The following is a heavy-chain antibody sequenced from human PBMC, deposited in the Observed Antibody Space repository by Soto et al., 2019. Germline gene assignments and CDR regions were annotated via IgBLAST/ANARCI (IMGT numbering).Heavy chain of an antibody. J-gene: IGHJ4*02. CDR3: TTDLGGFSESYYRAFDY. D-gene: IGHD1-26*01. V-gene: IGHV3-15*01. CDR1: GFTFSNAW. CDR2: IKSKTDGRTT. Sequence: GGSLRLSCAASGFTFSNAWMSWVRQAPGKGLEWVGRIKSKTDGRTTDYAAPVKGRFTISRDVSKNTLCLQMNSLKTEDTAVYYCTTDLGGFSESYYRAFDYWGQGTLVTVSS.